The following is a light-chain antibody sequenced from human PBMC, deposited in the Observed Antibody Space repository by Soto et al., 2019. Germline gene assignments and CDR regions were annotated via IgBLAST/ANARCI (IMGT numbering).Light chain of an antibody. CDR3: QAWGTGMV. CDR2: INSDGSH. J-gene: IGLJ2*01. V-gene: IGLV4-69*01. Sequence: QSVLTQPPSASASLGASVRLTCTLNSGHSSYAIAWHQQQPEKGPQYLMKINSDGSHSKGGGIPDRFSGSSSGAERYLTISSLQYEDEADYYCQAWGTGMVFGGGTKLTVL. CDR1: SGHSSYA.